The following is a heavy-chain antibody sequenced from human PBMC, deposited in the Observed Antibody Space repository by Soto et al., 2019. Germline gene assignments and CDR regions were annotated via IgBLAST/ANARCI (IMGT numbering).Heavy chain of an antibody. V-gene: IGHV4-59*08. D-gene: IGHD1-26*01. Sequence: PSETLSLTCTVSGGSLSSYYWSWIRQPPGKGLENLGYICYSDSTNYNPSFKSRVTISVDTSRNQFSLTLSSMTASDTAVYYCARRWWEREGYLMDVWGQGTTVTVSS. CDR1: GGSLSSYY. CDR3: ARRWWEREGYLMDV. CDR2: ICYSDST. J-gene: IGHJ6*02.